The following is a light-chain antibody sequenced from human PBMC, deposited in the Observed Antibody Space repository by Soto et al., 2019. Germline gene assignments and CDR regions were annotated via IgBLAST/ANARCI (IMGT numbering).Light chain of an antibody. CDR3: QQYDTYWET. V-gene: IGKV1-5*01. Sequence: QITQSPSPLSTSGGDRVTNTCRASQNINIWLAWYQQKPGKAPKLLIYDASSLESGVPSRYSGSRSGTQFTLTTSSLQSDDSATYYCQQYDTYWETFGQGTKVDIK. J-gene: IGKJ1*01. CDR2: DAS. CDR1: QNINIW.